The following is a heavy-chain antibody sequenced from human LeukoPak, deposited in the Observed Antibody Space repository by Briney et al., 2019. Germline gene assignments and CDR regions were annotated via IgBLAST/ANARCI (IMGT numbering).Heavy chain of an antibody. CDR3: AGLVGRYSSGLYYYYFDY. V-gene: IGHV4-4*02. CDR2: MYLSGTT. D-gene: IGHD3-22*01. CDR1: AFIFSGHW. J-gene: IGHJ4*02. Sequence: GSLRLSCEGSAFIFSGHWMNWARQPPGKGLEWIGEMYLSGTTHSNPSVKSRVTISVDKSKNQFFLNLSSVTAADTAVYYCAGLVGRYSSGLYYYYFDYWGQGTLVTVSS.